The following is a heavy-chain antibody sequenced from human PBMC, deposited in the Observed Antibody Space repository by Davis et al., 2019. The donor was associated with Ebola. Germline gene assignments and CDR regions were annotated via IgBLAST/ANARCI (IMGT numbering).Heavy chain of an antibody. CDR3: ASPHYDILTGHYA. D-gene: IGHD3-9*01. CDR1: GYSFTSYW. CDR2: IYPGDSDT. J-gene: IGHJ5*02. V-gene: IGHV5-51*01. Sequence: GESLKISCKGSGYSFTSYWIGWVRQMPGKGLEWMGIIYPGDSDTRYSPSFQGQVTISADKSISTAYLQWSSLKASDTAMYYCASPHYDILTGHYAWGQGTLVTVSS.